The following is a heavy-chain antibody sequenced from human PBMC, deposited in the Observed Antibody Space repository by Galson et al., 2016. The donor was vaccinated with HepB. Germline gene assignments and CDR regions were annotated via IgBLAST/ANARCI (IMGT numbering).Heavy chain of an antibody. D-gene: IGHD3-3*01. CDR3: AKVGHAFWNIYFAHAYYFDY. CDR1: GFTFSNYA. CDR2: ISGGGGST. J-gene: IGHJ4*02. Sequence: SLRLSCAASGFTFSNYAMSWVRQAPGKGLEWVSTISGGGGSTFHADSVKGRFTISRDNSKHTLYLQMSSQRAEDEAVYYCAKVGHAFWNIYFAHAYYFDYWGQGNLVTVSS. V-gene: IGHV3-23*01.